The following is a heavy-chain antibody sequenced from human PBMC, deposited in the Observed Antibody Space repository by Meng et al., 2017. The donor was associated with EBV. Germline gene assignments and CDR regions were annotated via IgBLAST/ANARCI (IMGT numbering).Heavy chain of an antibody. D-gene: IGHD6-19*01. CDR3: ARVGIAVAGTGDY. CDR1: GYTFTGYY. Sequence: VQLWQSGAEVKKPGASVKVSCKASGYTFTGYYMHWVRQAPGQGLEWMGRINPNSGGTNYAQKFQDRVTMTRDTSISTAYMELSRLRSDDTAVYYCARVGIAVAGTGDYWGQGTLVTVSS. J-gene: IGHJ4*02. V-gene: IGHV1-2*06. CDR2: INPNSGGT.